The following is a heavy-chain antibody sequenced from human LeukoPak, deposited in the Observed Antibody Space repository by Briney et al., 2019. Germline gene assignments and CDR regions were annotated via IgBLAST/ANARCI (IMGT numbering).Heavy chain of an antibody. CDR1: GGSISSSNW. V-gene: IGHV4-4*02. CDR3: ARLQGGWTGIIDY. D-gene: IGHD6-19*01. J-gene: IGHJ4*02. Sequence: SETLSLTCAVSGGSISSSNWWSWVRQPPGKGLEWIGEIYHSGSTNYNPSLKSRVTISVDTSKNQFSLKLSSVTAADTAVYYCARLQGGWTGIIDYWGQGTLVTVSS. CDR2: IYHSGST.